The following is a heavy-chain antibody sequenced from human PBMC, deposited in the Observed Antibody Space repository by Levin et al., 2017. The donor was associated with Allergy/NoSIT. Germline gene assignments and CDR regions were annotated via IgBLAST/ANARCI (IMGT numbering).Heavy chain of an antibody. CDR3: AKVDGDYVEEYYFDY. D-gene: IGHD4-17*01. J-gene: IGHJ4*02. CDR1: GFTFSSYA. V-gene: IGHV3-23*01. CDR2: ISGSGGST. Sequence: GGSLRLSCAASGFTFSSYAMSWVRQAPGKGLEWVSAISGSGGSTYYADSVKGRFTISRDNSKNTLYLQMNSLRAEDTAVYYCAKVDGDYVEEYYFDYWGQGTLVTVSS.